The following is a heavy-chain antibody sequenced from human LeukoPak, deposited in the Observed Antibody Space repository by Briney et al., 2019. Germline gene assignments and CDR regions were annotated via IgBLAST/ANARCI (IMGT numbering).Heavy chain of an antibody. CDR1: GYTFTAYY. CDR3: ARDCTNGVCYTDDY. D-gene: IGHD2-8*01. Sequence: WASVKVSCKASGYTFTAYYMHWVRQAPGQGLEWMGWINPNSGGTNYAQKFQGRVTMTRDTSISTAYMELSRLRSDDTAVYYCARDCTNGVCYTDDYWGQGTLVTVSS. CDR2: INPNSGGT. J-gene: IGHJ4*02. V-gene: IGHV1-2*02.